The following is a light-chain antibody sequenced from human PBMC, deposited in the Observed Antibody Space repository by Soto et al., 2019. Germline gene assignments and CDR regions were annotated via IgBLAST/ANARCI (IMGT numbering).Light chain of an antibody. CDR2: GAS. Sequence: EIVMTQSPATLSMSPGERATLSCRASQSVSSKLAWYQQKPGQAPRLLIYGASTRATGIPARFSGSGSGTEFTLTISSLQSEDFEVYYCQQYDNWPLTFGGGAKVEIK. CDR3: QQYDNWPLT. V-gene: IGKV3-15*01. CDR1: QSVSSK. J-gene: IGKJ4*01.